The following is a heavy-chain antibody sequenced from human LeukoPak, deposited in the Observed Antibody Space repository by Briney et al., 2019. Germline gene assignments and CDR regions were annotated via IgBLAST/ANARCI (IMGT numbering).Heavy chain of an antibody. D-gene: IGHD5/OR15-5a*01. Sequence: PGGSLKLSCAASGFTFSTYAMSWVRQAPGKGLEWVSAISPGGTDTYYADSVKGRFTISRDNSKNTVYLQMNSLRVEDTAVYYCARGDGVYVYWGQGTLVTVSS. V-gene: IGHV3-23*01. CDR2: ISPGGTDT. CDR1: GFTFSTYA. CDR3: ARGDGVYVY. J-gene: IGHJ4*02.